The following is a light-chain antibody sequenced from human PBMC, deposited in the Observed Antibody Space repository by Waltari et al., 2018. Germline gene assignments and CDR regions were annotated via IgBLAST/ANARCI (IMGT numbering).Light chain of an antibody. V-gene: IGLV1-44*01. Sequence: QSVLTQPPSASGTPGQRVTISCSGSSSNIGSNTVNWYQRLPGTAPKLLIYDNIDRPSGVPDRFSGSKSGTSASLAISELQSEDEADYHCAAWDDNLNGVVFGGGTKLTVL. J-gene: IGLJ2*01. CDR2: DNI. CDR3: AAWDDNLNGVV. CDR1: SSNIGSNT.